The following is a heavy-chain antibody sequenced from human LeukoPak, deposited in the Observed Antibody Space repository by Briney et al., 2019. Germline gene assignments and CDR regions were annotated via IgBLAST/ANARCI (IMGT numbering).Heavy chain of an antibody. CDR2: MNPNSGNT. V-gene: IGHV1-8*01. CDR1: GYTFTSYD. J-gene: IGHJ3*02. Sequence: ASVKVSCKASGYTFTSYDINWVRQATGQGLEWMGWMNPNSGNTGYAQKFQGRVTMTRNTSISTAYMELRSLRSDDTAVYYCARVSGYCSSTSCYGAFDIWGQGTMVTVSS. CDR3: ARVSGYCSSTSCYGAFDI. D-gene: IGHD2-2*01.